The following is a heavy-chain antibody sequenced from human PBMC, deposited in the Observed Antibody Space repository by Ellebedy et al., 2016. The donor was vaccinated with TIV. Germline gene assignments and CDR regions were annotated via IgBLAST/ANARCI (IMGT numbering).Heavy chain of an antibody. CDR2: ISYDGSNK. D-gene: IGHD3-16*01. Sequence: GGSLRLSXAASGFTFSSYGMHWVRQAPGKGLEWVAVISYDGSNKYYADSVKGRFTISRDNSKNTLYLQMNSLRAEDTAVYYCARGADHVNFQHWGQGTLVTVSP. V-gene: IGHV3-30*03. CDR3: ARGADHVNFQH. J-gene: IGHJ1*01. CDR1: GFTFSSYG.